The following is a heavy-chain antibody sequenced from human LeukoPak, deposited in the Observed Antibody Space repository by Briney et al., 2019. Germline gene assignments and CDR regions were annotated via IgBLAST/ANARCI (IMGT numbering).Heavy chain of an antibody. CDR2: ITSSRNTI. J-gene: IGHJ4*02. CDR1: GFTFRSYE. D-gene: IGHD3-22*01. CDR3: ARANYYDISGYDY. V-gene: IGHV3-48*03. Sequence: PGGSLRLSCAASGFTFRSYEMNWVRQAPGKGLEWVSYITSSRNTIYYSDSVNCRFTISRDNAKNSLYLQMNSLRAEDTAVYYCARANYYDISGYDYWGQGTLVTVSS.